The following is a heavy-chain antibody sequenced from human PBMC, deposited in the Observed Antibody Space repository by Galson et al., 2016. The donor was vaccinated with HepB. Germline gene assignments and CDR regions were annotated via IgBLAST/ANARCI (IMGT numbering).Heavy chain of an antibody. J-gene: IGHJ6*02. CDR2: ISAYNGNT. Sequence: SVKVSCKASGYTFTSYGINWVRQAPGQGLEWMGWISAYNGNTNYAQKLQGRVTMTTDTSTSTAYMELRSLRSDDTAVYYCARGVELWQRSAPNNYYYYGMDVWGQGTTVTVSS. D-gene: IGHD5-18*01. V-gene: IGHV1-18*01. CDR3: ARGVELWQRSAPNNYYYYGMDV. CDR1: GYTFTSYG.